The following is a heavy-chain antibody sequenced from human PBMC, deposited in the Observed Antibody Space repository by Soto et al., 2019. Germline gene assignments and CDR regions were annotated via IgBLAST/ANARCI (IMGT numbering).Heavy chain of an antibody. CDR2: IIPIFETT. Sequence: QVQLVQSGAEVMKPGSSVKVSCKASGGTFSNYAFSWVRQVPGQGLEWMGGIIPIFETTNYAQKFQGRVTITADESTSTTYMELSSLSSEDTAVFFCARDMIPAAISYRYYAMDVWGQGTTVTVSS. CDR3: ARDMIPAAISYRYYAMDV. D-gene: IGHD2-2*01. V-gene: IGHV1-69*01. J-gene: IGHJ6*02. CDR1: GGTFSNYA.